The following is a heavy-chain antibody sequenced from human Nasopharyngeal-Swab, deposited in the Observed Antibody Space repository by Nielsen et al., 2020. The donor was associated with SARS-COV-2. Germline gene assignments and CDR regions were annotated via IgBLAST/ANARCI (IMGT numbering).Heavy chain of an antibody. D-gene: IGHD6-19*01. CDR1: GYTSTSYG. J-gene: IGHJ4*02. CDR3: ARDGGAVAGPDY. V-gene: IGHV1-3*01. Sequence: ASVKVSCKASGYTSTSYGISWVRQAPGQRLEWMGWINAGNGNTKYSQKFQGRVTITRDTSASTAYMELSSLRSEDTAVYYCARDGGAVAGPDYWGQGTLVTVSS. CDR2: INAGNGNT.